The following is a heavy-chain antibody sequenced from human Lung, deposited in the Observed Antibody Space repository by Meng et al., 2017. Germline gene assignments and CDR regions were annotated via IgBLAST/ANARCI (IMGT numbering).Heavy chain of an antibody. CDR3: ARDEDISAAGKLFGDY. V-gene: IGHV1-2*06. J-gene: IGHJ4*02. CDR1: GYTFPDYW. Sequence: VQVVQSVAEVKKPGASVKVSCKASGYTFPDYWLHWVRRAPGQGLEWMGRINPKSGDTHYAQRFQGRVTMTGDTSISTAYMELSGLRSDDTAMYYCARDEDISAAGKLFGDYWGQGTLVTVSS. CDR2: INPKSGDT. D-gene: IGHD6-13*01.